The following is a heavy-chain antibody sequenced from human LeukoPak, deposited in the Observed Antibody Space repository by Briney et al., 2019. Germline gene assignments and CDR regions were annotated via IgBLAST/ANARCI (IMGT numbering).Heavy chain of an antibody. V-gene: IGHV3-23*01. J-gene: IGHJ6*02. D-gene: IGHD6-6*01. CDR3: ARVRSISYGMDV. CDR2: ISGSGGST. CDR1: GFTFSSYA. Sequence: GGSLRLSCAASGFTFSSYAMSWVRQAPGKGLEWVSAISGSGGSTYYADSVKGRFTISRDNSKNTLYLQMNSLRAEDTAVYYCARVRSISYGMDVWGQGTTVTVSS.